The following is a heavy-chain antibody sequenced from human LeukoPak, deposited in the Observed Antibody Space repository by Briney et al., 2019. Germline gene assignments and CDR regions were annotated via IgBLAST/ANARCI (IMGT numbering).Heavy chain of an antibody. Sequence: SETLSLTCAVSGGSISSGGYSWSWIRQPPGKGLEWIGYIYHSGSTYYNPSLKSRVTISVDRSKNQFSLKLSSVTAADTAVYYCARQYSYGSQYYFDCWGQGTLVTVSS. CDR1: GGSISSGGYS. CDR3: ARQYSYGSQYYFDC. CDR2: IYHSGST. V-gene: IGHV4-30-2*01. D-gene: IGHD5-18*01. J-gene: IGHJ4*02.